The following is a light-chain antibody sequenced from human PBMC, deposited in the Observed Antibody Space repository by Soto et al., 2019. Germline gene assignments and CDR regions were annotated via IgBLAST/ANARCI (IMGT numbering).Light chain of an antibody. Sequence: QSALTQPASVSGSPGQSITISCTGTSSDVLGYNFVSWYQLHPGKAPKLMIYDVSNRPSGVSNRFSGSKSGNTASLTISGLQAEDEADYYCSSYTSTSTLVVFGRGTKLTVL. V-gene: IGLV2-14*01. CDR1: SSDVLGYNF. CDR3: SSYTSTSTLVV. J-gene: IGLJ2*01. CDR2: DVS.